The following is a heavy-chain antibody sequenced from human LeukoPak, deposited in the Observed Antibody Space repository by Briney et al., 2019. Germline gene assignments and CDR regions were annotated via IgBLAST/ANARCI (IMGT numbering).Heavy chain of an antibody. D-gene: IGHD3-3*01. CDR2: IFYSGRI. J-gene: IGHJ4*02. Sequence: SETLSLTCTVSSGSISSYYWNWIRQPPGKGLEYIGYIFYSGRINYNPSLKSRVTISVDTSKNQFSLKLSSVTAADTAVYYCARDPDEFWSDYHFDYWGQGTLLTVSS. CDR1: SGSISSYY. V-gene: IGHV4-59*12. CDR3: ARDPDEFWSDYHFDY.